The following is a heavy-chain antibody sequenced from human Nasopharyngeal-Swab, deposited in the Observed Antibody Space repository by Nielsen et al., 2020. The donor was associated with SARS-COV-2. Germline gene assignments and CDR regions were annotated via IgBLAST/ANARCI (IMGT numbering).Heavy chain of an antibody. J-gene: IGHJ4*02. CDR1: GYTFTSYA. D-gene: IGHD2-15*01. Sequence: ASVKVSCKASGYTFTSYAMHWVRQAPGQRLEWMGRINAGNGNTKYSQKFQGRVTITRDTSASTAYMELSSLRSEDTAVYYCARGRRGYCSGGSCGGDWYFDYWGQGTLVIVSS. V-gene: IGHV1-3*01. CDR3: ARGRRGYCSGGSCGGDWYFDY. CDR2: INAGNGNT.